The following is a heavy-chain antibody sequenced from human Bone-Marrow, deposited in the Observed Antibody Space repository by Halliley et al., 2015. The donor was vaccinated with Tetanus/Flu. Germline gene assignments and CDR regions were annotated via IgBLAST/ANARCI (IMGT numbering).Heavy chain of an antibody. Sequence: SYDGTKKHYGDSVGGRFATSRDNDKNTVFLQANSLRPEDTAVYYCARDMDPYCGGDCYVVDYWGQGTLITVSS. CDR2: SYDGTKK. CDR3: ARDMDPYCGGDCYVVDY. J-gene: IGHJ4*02. V-gene: IGHV3-30*03. D-gene: IGHD2-21*02.